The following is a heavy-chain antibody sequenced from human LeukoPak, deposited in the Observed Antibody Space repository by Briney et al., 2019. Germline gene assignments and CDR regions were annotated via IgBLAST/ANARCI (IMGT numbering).Heavy chain of an antibody. D-gene: IGHD3-10*01. CDR2: IYHSGST. J-gene: IGHJ5*02. CDR3: ARGPEAGSGSYYRGP. V-gene: IGHV4-30-2*01. CDR1: GGSISSGGYS. Sequence: PSETLSLTCAVSGGSISSGGYSWSWIRQPPGKGLEWIGYIYHSGSTYYNPSLKSRVTISVDRPKNQFSLKLSSVTAADTAVYYCARGPEAGSGSYYRGPWGQGTLVTVSS.